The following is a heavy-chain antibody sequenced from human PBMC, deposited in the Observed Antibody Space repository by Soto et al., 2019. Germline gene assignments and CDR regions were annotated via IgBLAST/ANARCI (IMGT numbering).Heavy chain of an antibody. Sequence: LVESGGGLVYPGGSLTLSCVGSGFRFSEHSMNWVRQAPGKGLQWVSYISSSSDSTYYADSVKGRFTVSRDNAKNALFLQINSVRADDTATYYWARLPKGSWVTAWGQGVRVTVSS. D-gene: IGHD2-21*02. J-gene: IGHJ4*02. CDR2: ISSSSDST. CDR3: ARLPKGSWVTA. CDR1: GFRFSEHS. V-gene: IGHV3-48*01.